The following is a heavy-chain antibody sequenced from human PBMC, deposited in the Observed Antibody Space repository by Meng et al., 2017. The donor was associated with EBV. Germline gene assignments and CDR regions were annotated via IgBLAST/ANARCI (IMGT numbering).Heavy chain of an antibody. CDR2: IPSDASHNK. D-gene: IGHD1-14*01. Sequence: GGGVFHPGRSLRLSCAASGFTFSTYGFHWVRQAPGKGTEWVAIIPSDASHNKYYADSVKGRFTISRDNSKNTLYLQMNSLRTEDTAVYYCAKDLSGRFDPWGQGTLVTVSS. J-gene: IGHJ5*02. V-gene: IGHV3-30*18. CDR1: GFTFSTYG. CDR3: AKDLSGRFDP.